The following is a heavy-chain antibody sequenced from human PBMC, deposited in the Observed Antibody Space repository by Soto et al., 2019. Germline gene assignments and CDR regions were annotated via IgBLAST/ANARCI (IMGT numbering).Heavy chain of an antibody. J-gene: IGHJ4*02. CDR1: GGTFSSYA. Sequence: SVKASCKASGGTFSSYAISWVRQAPGQGLEWMGGIIPIFGTANYAQKFQGRVTITADESTSTAYMELSSLRSEDTAVYYCARGGVVVTAITYDYWGQGTLVTVSS. CDR2: IIPIFGTA. V-gene: IGHV1-69*13. CDR3: ARGGVVVTAITYDY. D-gene: IGHD2-21*02.